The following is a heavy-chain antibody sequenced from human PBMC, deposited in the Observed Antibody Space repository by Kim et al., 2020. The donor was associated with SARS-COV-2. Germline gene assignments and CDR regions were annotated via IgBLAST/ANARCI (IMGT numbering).Heavy chain of an antibody. CDR1: GYTFTSYA. J-gene: IGHJ4*02. V-gene: IGHV1-3*01. CDR2: INAGNGNT. CDR3: ARGPQVPPYYDSSGYYWFDY. Sequence: ASVKVSCKASGYTFTSYAMHWVRQAPGQRLEWMGWINAGNGNTKYSQKFQGRVTITRDTSASTAYMELSSLRSEDTAVYYCARGPQVPPYYDSSGYYWFDYWGQGTLVTVSS. D-gene: IGHD3-22*01.